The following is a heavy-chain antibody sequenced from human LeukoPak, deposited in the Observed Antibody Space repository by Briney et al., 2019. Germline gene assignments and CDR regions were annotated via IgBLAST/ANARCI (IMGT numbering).Heavy chain of an antibody. CDR1: GFTFSSYA. V-gene: IGHV3-23*01. D-gene: IGHD3-10*01. J-gene: IGHJ4*02. CDR3: TTTMVRGVIIDNY. CDR2: ISGSGGST. Sequence: GGSLRLSCAASGFTFSSYAMSWVRQAPGKGLEWVSAISGSGGSTYYADSVKGRFTISRDNSKNTLYLQMNSLKTEDTAVYYCTTTMVRGVIIDNYWGQGTLVTVSS.